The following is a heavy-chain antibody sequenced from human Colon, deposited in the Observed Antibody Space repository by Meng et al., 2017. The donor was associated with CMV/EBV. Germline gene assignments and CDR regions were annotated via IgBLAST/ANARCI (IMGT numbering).Heavy chain of an antibody. J-gene: IGHJ4*02. CDR2: IKNKVRGATT. CDR1: GFSFSSPW. Sequence: CSGSGFSFSSPWMNWVRQAPGKGLEWVGRIKNKVRGATTDYAAPVKGRFTISRDDSKNMLYLQMDSLKTEDTAVYYCTTEDYGLVDWGQGTLVTVSS. V-gene: IGHV3-15*07. D-gene: IGHD4-17*01. CDR3: TTEDYGLVD.